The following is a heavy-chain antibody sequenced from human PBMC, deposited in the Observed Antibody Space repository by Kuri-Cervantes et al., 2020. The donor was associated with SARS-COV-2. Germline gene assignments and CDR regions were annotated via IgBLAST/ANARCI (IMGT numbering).Heavy chain of an antibody. CDR1: GGSISSSSYY. J-gene: IGHJ4*02. V-gene: IGHV4-39*07. CDR3: AREDLSVVVPAAFFDY. CDR2: IYYSGST. D-gene: IGHD2-2*01. Sequence: GSLRLSCTVSGGSISSSSYYWGWIRQPPGKGLGWIGSIYYSGSTYYNPSLKSRVTISVDTSKNQFSLKLSSVTAADTAVYYCAREDLSVVVPAAFFDYWGKGTLVTVSS.